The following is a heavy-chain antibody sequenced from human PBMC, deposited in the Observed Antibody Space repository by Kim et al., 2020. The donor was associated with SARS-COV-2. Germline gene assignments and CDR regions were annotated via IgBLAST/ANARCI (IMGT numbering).Heavy chain of an antibody. J-gene: IGHJ6*02. CDR3: ARDQYYYDSSGYIDYYGMDV. Sequence: SVKVSCKASGGAFSSYAISWVRQAPGQGLEWMGGIIPIFGTANYAQKFQGRVTITADESTSTAYVELSSLRSEDTAVYYCARDQYYYDSSGYIDYYGMDVWGQGTTVTVSS. V-gene: IGHV1-69*13. CDR2: IIPIFGTA. D-gene: IGHD3-22*01. CDR1: GGAFSSYA.